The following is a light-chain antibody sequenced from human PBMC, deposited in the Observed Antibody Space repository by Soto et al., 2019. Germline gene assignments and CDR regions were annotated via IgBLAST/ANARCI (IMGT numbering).Light chain of an antibody. V-gene: IGKV3-15*01. CDR3: QQYGSSIT. CDR2: DAS. Sequence: EIVMTQSPVTLSVSPGERTTLSCRASQSVSSNLAWYQQRPGQAPRLLIYDASTRATGIPSRFSGSGSGTEFTLTISSLQSEDFAVYYCQQYGSSITFGGGTKVEIK. CDR1: QSVSSN. J-gene: IGKJ4*01.